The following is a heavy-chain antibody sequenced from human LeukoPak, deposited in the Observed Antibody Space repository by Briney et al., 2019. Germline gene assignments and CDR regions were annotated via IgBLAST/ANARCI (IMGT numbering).Heavy chain of an antibody. CDR2: IYYSGST. J-gene: IGHJ6*02. CDR1: GGSISSGGYY. Sequence: SETLSLTCTVSGGSISSGGYYWSWIRQHPGKGLEWIGYIYYSGSTNYNPSLKSRVTISVDTSKNQFSLKLSSVTAADTAVYYCASYDFWSGYLDVWGQGTTVTVSS. V-gene: IGHV4-61*08. D-gene: IGHD3-3*01. CDR3: ASYDFWSGYLDV.